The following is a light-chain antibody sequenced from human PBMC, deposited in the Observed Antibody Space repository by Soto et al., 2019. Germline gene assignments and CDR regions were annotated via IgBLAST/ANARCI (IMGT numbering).Light chain of an antibody. V-gene: IGKV3-11*01. Sequence: EIVLTQSPATLSLSPGERATLSCRASQSVSSYLAWYQQKPGQAPRLLIYDASNRATGIPARFSGSGSGTDFTLTISSLEPEYFAVYYCQQRSNWLTFGQGTKLDIK. CDR2: DAS. J-gene: IGKJ1*01. CDR1: QSVSSY. CDR3: QQRSNWLT.